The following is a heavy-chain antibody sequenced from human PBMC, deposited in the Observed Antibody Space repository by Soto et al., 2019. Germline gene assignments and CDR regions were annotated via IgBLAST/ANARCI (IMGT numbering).Heavy chain of an antibody. CDR2: IYYSGST. J-gene: IGHJ6*02. Sequence: PSETLSLTCTVSGDSVTSNYWSWIRQPPGKGLEWIGYIYYSGSTNYNPSLKSRVTISVDTSKNQFSLKLSSVTAADTAVYYCARVLSSGLYYYYYGMDVWGQGTTVTVSS. CDR1: GDSVTSNY. D-gene: IGHD6-19*01. V-gene: IGHV4-59*02. CDR3: ARVLSSGLYYYYYGMDV.